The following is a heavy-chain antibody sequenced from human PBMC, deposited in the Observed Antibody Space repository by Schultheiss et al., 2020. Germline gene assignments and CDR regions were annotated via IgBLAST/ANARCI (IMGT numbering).Heavy chain of an antibody. CDR3: ARAGEYHDSSGYWGL. V-gene: IGHV3-53*01. CDR2: IYSGGST. D-gene: IGHD3-22*01. J-gene: IGHJ2*01. CDR1: GLIVSSNY. Sequence: GGSLRLSCASSGLIVSSNYMTWVRQAPGKGLEWVSVIYSGGSTYYADSVKGRFTISRDNSKNTLYLQMNSLRAEDTAVYYCARAGEYHDSSGYWGLWGRGTLVTVSS.